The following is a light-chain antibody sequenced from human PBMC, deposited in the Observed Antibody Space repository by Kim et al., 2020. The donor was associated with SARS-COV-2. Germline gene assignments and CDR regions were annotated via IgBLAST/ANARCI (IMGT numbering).Light chain of an antibody. CDR3: HHYNDWPPGDT. V-gene: IGKV3-15*01. Sequence: SPGEIATLSCSASQSVSNNLAWYQHKPGRHPRLLIYGASTRATGVPARFSGSGSGTDFTLTVSSLQSEDFAVYYCHHYNDWPPGDTFGQGTKLEI. J-gene: IGKJ2*01. CDR1: QSVSNN. CDR2: GAS.